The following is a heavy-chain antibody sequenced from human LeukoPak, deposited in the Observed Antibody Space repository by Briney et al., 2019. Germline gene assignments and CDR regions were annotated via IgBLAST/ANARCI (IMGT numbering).Heavy chain of an antibody. CDR3: TRGGPPVHYTGYYDY. V-gene: IGHV4-59*01. D-gene: IGHD3-9*01. CDR1: GGSISGYY. Sequence: PSETLSLTCTVSGGSISGYYWSWIRQPPGKGLEWIGYIYYSGTTNYNPSLKSRVTISVDTSKNQVSLKLTSVTAADSAVYYCTRGGPPVHYTGYYDYWGQGTLVTVSS. CDR2: IYYSGTT. J-gene: IGHJ4*02.